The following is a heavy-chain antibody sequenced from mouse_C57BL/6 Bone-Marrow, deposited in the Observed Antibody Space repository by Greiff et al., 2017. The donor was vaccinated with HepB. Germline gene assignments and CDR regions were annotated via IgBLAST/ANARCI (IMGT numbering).Heavy chain of an antibody. CDR1: GFTFSDYY. Sequence: EVKLMESGGGLVQPGGSLKLSCAASGFTFSDYYMYWVRQTPEKRLEWVAYISNGGGSTYYPDTVKGRFTISRDNAKNTLYLQMSRLKSEDTAMYYCARREGFYYAMDYWGQGTSGTVSS. J-gene: IGHJ4*01. V-gene: IGHV5-12*01. CDR2: ISNGGGST. D-gene: IGHD3-3*01. CDR3: ARREGFYYAMDY.